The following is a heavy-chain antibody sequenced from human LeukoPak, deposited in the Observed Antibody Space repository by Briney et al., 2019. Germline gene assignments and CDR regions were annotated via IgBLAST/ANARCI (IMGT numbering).Heavy chain of an antibody. CDR3: ARDGEAVAGTRLPNYWYFDL. D-gene: IGHD6-19*01. Sequence: ASVKVSCKASGYIFTNYYMHWVRQAPGQGLEWMGIINPSDGSTSYAQKFQGRVTMTRDTSTSTVYMELSSLRSEDTAVYYCARDGEAVAGTRLPNYWYFDLWGRGTLVTVSS. CDR1: GYIFTNYY. J-gene: IGHJ2*01. CDR2: INPSDGST. V-gene: IGHV1-46*01.